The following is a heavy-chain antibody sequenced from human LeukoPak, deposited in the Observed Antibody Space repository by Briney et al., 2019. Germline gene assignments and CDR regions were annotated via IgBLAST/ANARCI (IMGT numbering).Heavy chain of an antibody. CDR3: VRGDYGDYTLFDY. Sequence: PGASLSLSGAASGFTGSCNYMSGVRAPPGKGLGGVSVIYSGGSTYYADSVKGRFTISRDNSKNTPYLQMNSLRAEDTAVYYCVRGDYGDYTLFDYWGQGTLVTVSS. CDR1: GFTGSCNY. V-gene: IGHV3-53*01. CDR2: IYSGGST. D-gene: IGHD4-17*01. J-gene: IGHJ4*02.